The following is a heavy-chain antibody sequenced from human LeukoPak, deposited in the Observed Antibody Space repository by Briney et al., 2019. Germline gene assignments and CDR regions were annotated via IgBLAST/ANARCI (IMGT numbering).Heavy chain of an antibody. V-gene: IGHV1-18*01. Sequence: VASVTVSCKASGYTFTRYGITWVRQAPGQGLEWMGWISTHNGNTNYAQKVQGRVTMTTDRSTTTAYMELSSLRSDDTAVYYCGRDRDRSLAGPGAFDHWGQGTLVTVSS. J-gene: IGHJ4*02. CDR2: ISTHNGNT. D-gene: IGHD6-19*01. CDR3: GRDRDRSLAGPGAFDH. CDR1: GYTFTRYG.